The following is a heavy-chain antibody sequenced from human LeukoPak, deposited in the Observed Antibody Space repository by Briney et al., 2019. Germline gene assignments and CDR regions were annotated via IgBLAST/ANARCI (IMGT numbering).Heavy chain of an antibody. V-gene: IGHV3-21*01. CDR3: ARDHARDDSGYDY. CDR2: ISSSSSYI. J-gene: IGHJ4*02. Sequence: KAGGSQRLSCAASGFTFSSYAMTWVRQAPGKGLEWVSSISSSSSYIYYADSVKGRLTISRDNAKNSLYLQMNSLRAEDTAVYYCARDHARDDSGYDYWGQGTLVTVSS. CDR1: GFTFSSYA. D-gene: IGHD5-12*01.